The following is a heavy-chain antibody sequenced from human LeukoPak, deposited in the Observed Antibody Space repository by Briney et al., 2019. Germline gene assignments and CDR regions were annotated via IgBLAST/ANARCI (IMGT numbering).Heavy chain of an antibody. V-gene: IGHV1-69*05. CDR1: GGTFSSHA. CDR2: IITIFGTA. Sequence: SVKVSCKASGGTFSSHAISWVRQAPGQGLEWMGGIITIFGTANYAQKFQGRVTITTDESTSTADMELSSLRSGDTAVYYCARGGSANALNWFDPWGQGTLVTVSS. J-gene: IGHJ5*02. D-gene: IGHD3-16*01. CDR3: ARGGSANALNWFDP.